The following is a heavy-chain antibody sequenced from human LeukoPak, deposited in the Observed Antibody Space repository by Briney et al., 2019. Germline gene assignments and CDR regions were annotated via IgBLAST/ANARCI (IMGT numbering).Heavy chain of an antibody. CDR1: GYTFTSYA. V-gene: IGHV1-3*01. CDR2: INAGNGNT. D-gene: IGHD2-15*01. CDR3: ARDRLVVVAATVAEDGWFDP. J-gene: IGHJ5*02. Sequence: WASVKVYCKASGYTFTSYAMHWGRQAPGQRLEWMGWINAGNGNTKYSQKLQGRVTITRDTSASTAYMELSSLRSEDTAVYYCARDRLVVVAATVAEDGWFDPWGQGTLVTVSS.